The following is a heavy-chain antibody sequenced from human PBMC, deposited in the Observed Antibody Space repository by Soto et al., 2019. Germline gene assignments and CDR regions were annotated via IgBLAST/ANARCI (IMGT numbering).Heavy chain of an antibody. V-gene: IGHV1-2*04. CDR3: ARTYPGSGGNSSPTNYYFDY. Sequence: GASVKVSCKASGYTFTGYYMHWVRQAPGQGIERMGWINPNSGGTNYAQKFQGWVTMTRDTSISTAYMELSRLRSDDTAVYYFARTYPGSGGNSSPTNYYFDYWGQGTLVTVSS. J-gene: IGHJ4*02. D-gene: IGHD2-21*02. CDR2: INPNSGGT. CDR1: GYTFTGYY.